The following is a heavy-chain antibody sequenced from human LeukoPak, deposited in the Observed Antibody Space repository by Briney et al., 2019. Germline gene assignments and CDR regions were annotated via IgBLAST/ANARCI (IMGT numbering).Heavy chain of an antibody. Sequence: PGGSLRLSCAASGFTFSSHAMTWFRQAPEKGLEWVASIYGGGDATFYADSVRGRFTISRDNAKNSLYLQMNSLRAEDTAVYYCARDYDVDIYYDSSGYRGDAFDIWGQGTMVTVSS. D-gene: IGHD3-22*01. CDR3: ARDYDVDIYYDSSGYRGDAFDI. CDR1: GFTFSSHA. J-gene: IGHJ3*02. CDR2: IYGGGDAT. V-gene: IGHV3-23*01.